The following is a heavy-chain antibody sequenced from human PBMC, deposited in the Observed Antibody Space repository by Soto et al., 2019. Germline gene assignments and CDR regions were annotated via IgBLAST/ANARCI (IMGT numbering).Heavy chain of an antibody. CDR1: GFTFSNYA. D-gene: IGHD5-18*01. J-gene: IGHJ4*02. V-gene: IGHV3-23*01. CDR2: ISSGGTYT. CDR3: AKESSRYNYGFYNDFDY. Sequence: EVQLLESGGGLVQPGGSLRLSCAASGFTFSNYAMTWVRQAPGKGLELVSAISSGGTYTAYADSVKGRFTLSRDNSKNVVYLHMHSFRAEDTAVSHCAKESSRYNYGFYNDFDYCCQGTVVTVSS.